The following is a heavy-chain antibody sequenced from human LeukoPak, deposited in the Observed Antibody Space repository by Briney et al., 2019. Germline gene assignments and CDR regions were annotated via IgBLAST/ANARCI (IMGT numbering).Heavy chain of an antibody. J-gene: IGHJ4*02. V-gene: IGHV4-39*07. CDR3: ARLYAGRLTYIVVVPAAMEGGFDY. CDR2: ISYSGST. CDR1: GGSISSSSYY. D-gene: IGHD2-2*01. Sequence: PSETLSLTCTVSGGSISSSSYYWGWIRQPPGKGLEWIGSISYSGSTYYNPSLKSRVTISVDTSKNQFSLKLSSVTAADTAVYYCARLYAGRLTYIVVVPAAMEGGFDYWGQGTLVTVSS.